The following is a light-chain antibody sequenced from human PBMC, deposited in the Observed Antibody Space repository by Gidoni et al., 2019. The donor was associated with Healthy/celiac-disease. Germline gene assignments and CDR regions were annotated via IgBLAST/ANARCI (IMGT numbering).Light chain of an antibody. J-gene: IGLJ3*02. V-gene: IGLV1-40*01. CDR2: GNS. Sequence: QSVLTQPPSVSGAPGQRVPISCTGSSSNIGAGYAVHWYQQLPGTAPKLLICGNSNRPSGVPDRFSGSKSGTSASLAITGLQAEDEADYYCQSYDSSLSGFWVFGGGTKLTVL. CDR3: QSYDSSLSGFWV. CDR1: SSNIGAGYA.